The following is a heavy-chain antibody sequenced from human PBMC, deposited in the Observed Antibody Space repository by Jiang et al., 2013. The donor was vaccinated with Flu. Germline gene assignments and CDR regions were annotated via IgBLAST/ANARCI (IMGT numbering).Heavy chain of an antibody. V-gene: IGHV1-69*01. CDR2: IIPIFGTA. Sequence: GAEVKKPGSSVKVSCKASGGTFSSYAISWVRQAPGQGLEWMGGIIPIFGTANYAQKFQGRVTITADESTNTAYMELSSLRSEDTAVYYCARGPPYNVDTAMDFDYWGQGTLVTVSS. D-gene: IGHD5-18*01. J-gene: IGHJ4*02. CDR3: ARGPPYNVDTAMDFDY. CDR1: GGTFSSYA.